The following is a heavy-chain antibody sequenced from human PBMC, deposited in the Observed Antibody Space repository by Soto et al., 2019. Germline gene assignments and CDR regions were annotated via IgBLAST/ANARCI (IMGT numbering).Heavy chain of an antibody. J-gene: IGHJ5*02. D-gene: IGHD3-10*01. CDR3: ARVSTVLLWFGELYWFDP. CDR2: MNPNSGNT. V-gene: IGHV1-8*01. Sequence: ASVKVSCKASGYTFTSYDINWVRQATGQGLEWMGWMNPNSGNTGYAQKFQGRVTMTRNTSISTAYMELSSLRSEDTAVYYCARVSTVLLWFGELYWFDPWSQGTLVTAPQ. CDR1: GYTFTSYD.